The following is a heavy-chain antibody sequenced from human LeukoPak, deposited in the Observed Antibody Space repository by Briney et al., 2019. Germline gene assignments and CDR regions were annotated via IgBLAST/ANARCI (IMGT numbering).Heavy chain of an antibody. D-gene: IGHD2-15*01. CDR3: ARGDPPAVGFAYGMDV. V-gene: IGHV4-34*01. CDR1: GGSFSGYY. CDR2: INHSGST. Sequence: PSETLSLTCAVYGGSFSGYYWSWIRQPPGKGLEWIGEINHSGSTNYNPSLKSRVTISVDTSKNQFSLKLSSVTAADTPVYYCARGDPPAVGFAYGMDVWGQGTTVTVSS. J-gene: IGHJ6*02.